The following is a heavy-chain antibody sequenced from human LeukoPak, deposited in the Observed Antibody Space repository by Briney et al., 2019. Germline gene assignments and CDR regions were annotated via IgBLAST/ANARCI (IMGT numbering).Heavy chain of an antibody. Sequence: ASVKVSCKASGYTFTNYYMHWVRQAPGQGLEWMGIINPSGGSPSYAQKFQGRVTMTRDTSASTVYMELSSLRSEDTAVYYCAREIGPRQLHLWGSAFDYWGQGTLVTVSS. V-gene: IGHV1-46*01. D-gene: IGHD5-18*01. J-gene: IGHJ4*02. CDR2: INPSGGSP. CDR1: GYTFTNYY. CDR3: AREIGPRQLHLWGSAFDY.